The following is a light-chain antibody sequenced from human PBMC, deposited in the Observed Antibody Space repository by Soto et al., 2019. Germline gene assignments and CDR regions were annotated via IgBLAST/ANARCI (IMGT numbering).Light chain of an antibody. V-gene: IGKV3D-15*02. CDR2: GAS. Sequence: VMMWSSDPLSVSPGSTATLSCRASQLFGINLAWYQQKPGQPPRLLIYGASRLATEVPSRFSGSGSDTEFTLTISTLQSDDFAIYYCQYSNSCSLTFGRGTKVDIK. CDR3: QYSNSCSLT. CDR1: QLFGIN. J-gene: IGKJ4*02.